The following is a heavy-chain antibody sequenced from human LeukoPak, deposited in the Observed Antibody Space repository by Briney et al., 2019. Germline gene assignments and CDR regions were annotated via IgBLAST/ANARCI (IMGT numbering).Heavy chain of an antibody. CDR2: TYYRSKWYN. V-gene: IGHV6-1*01. CDR1: RDSVSSNSAA. D-gene: IGHD3-10*01. CDR3: ARGFYGMVWYFDL. Sequence: SQTLSLTCAISRDSVSSNSAAWNWIRKSPSRGLEWLGRTYYRSKWYNDYAVSVKSRITINPDTSKNQFSLQLNSVTPEDTAVYYCARGFYGMVWYFDLWGRGTWSLCPQ. J-gene: IGHJ2*01.